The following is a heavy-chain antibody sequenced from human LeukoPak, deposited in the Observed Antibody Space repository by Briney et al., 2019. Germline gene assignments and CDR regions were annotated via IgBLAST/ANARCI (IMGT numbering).Heavy chain of an antibody. D-gene: IGHD3-10*01. Sequence: GASVKVSCKASGYTFTSYGISWVRQAPGQGLEWLGWINPNSGGTNYAQKFQGWVTMTRDTSISTAYMELSRLRSDDTAVYYCARDGPGSYDSYYFDYWGQGTLVTVSS. CDR3: ARDGPGSYDSYYFDY. CDR1: GYTFTSYG. V-gene: IGHV1-2*04. J-gene: IGHJ4*02. CDR2: INPNSGGT.